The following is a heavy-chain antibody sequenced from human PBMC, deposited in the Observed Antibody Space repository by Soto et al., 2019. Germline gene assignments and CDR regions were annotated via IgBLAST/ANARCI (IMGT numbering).Heavy chain of an antibody. CDR2: IYYSGST. CDR1: GDSISSYY. D-gene: IGHD2-2*01. J-gene: IGHJ6*01. CDR3: ARALGYCSSTSGFGAVGMDV. V-gene: IGHV4-59*01. Sequence: SETLSLTCTVSGDSISSYYWSWIRQPPGKRLEWIGYIYYSGSTNYNPSLKSRVTISVDTSKNQFSLKLSSVTAADTAVYHCARALGYCSSTSGFGAVGMDVWGQGTTVTGSS.